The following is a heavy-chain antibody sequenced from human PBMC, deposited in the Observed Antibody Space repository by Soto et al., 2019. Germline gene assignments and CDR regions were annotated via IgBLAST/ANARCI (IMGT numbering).Heavy chain of an antibody. J-gene: IGHJ4*02. D-gene: IGHD6-6*01. V-gene: IGHV3-30*18. CDR2: VSYDVSYK. Sequence: QVQLVESGGGVAQPGRSLRLSCAVSGFTFSDYGMHWVRQAPGKGLEWVAVVSYDVSYKYYADSVKGRFTVSRDLSGNTLFLQMNSLRLEDTAVYFCAKEMYPRTVLDSSSPWGDYWGQGTLVAVSS. CDR1: GFTFSDYG. CDR3: AKEMYPRTVLDSSSPWGDY.